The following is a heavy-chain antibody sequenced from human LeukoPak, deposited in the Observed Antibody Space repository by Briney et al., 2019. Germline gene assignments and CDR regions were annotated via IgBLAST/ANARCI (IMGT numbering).Heavy chain of an antibody. CDR3: ASLQAAYSNYVAFDY. Sequence: GRSLRLSCAASGFTFSSYVMHWVRQAPGKGLEWVAVISYDESNKYYADSVKGRFTISRDNSKNTLYLQMNSLRAEDTAVYYCASLQAAYSNYVAFDYWGQGTLVTVSS. CDR1: GFTFSSYV. CDR2: ISYDESNK. J-gene: IGHJ4*02. D-gene: IGHD4-11*01. V-gene: IGHV3-30-3*01.